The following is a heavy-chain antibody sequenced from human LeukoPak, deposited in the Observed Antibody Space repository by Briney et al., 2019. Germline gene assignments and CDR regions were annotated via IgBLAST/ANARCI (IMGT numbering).Heavy chain of an antibody. CDR2: IYYSGST. CDR3: ARHGPGRVVHDY. J-gene: IGHJ4*02. CDR1: GGSISSSSYY. D-gene: IGHD3-3*01. Sequence: SETLSLTCTVSGGSISSSSYYWGWIRQPPGKGLEWIGSIYYSGSTYYNPSLKSRVTISVDTSMNQFSLKLSSVTAADTAVYYCARHGPGRVVHDYWGQGTLVTVSS. V-gene: IGHV4-39*01.